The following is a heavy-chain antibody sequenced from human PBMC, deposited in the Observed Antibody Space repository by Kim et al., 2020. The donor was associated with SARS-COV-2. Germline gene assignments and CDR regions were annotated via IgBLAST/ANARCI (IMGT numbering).Heavy chain of an antibody. CDR3: TTDARLLWFGDLYPF. V-gene: IGHV3-15*01. J-gene: IGHJ4*02. D-gene: IGHD3-10*01. Sequence: GGSLRLSCRASGFTFSNAYMTWVRQAPGKGLEWVGRIKSNTDFGTTEYAAPVKGRFSISRDDSKNMLFLQMNSLKTEDTGVYYCTTDARLLWFGDLYPFWGQGTLVTVSS. CDR1: GFTFSNAY. CDR2: IKSNTDFGTT.